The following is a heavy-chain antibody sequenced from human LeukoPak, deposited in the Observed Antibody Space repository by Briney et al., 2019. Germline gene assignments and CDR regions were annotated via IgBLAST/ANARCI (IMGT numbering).Heavy chain of an antibody. J-gene: IGHJ4*02. V-gene: IGHV3-30*18. CDR1: GFTFSSYG. CDR3: AKDMYSSSWYYFDY. D-gene: IGHD6-13*01. Sequence: PGWSPRLSCAASGFTFSSYGMHWVRQAPGKGLEWVAVISYDGSNKYYADSVKGRFTISRDNSKNTLYLQMNSLRAEDTDVYYCAKDMYSSSWYYFDYWGQGTLVTVSS. CDR2: ISYDGSNK.